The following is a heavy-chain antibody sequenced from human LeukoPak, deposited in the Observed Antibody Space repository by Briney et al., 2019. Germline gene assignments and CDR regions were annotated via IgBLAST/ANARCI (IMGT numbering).Heavy chain of an antibody. D-gene: IGHD2-8*01. Sequence: PGGSLRLSCAASGFNFDDYTMHWVRQAPGKGLEWVSLISWDGGTTFYADSVKGRFTISRDNNKNSLYLQMNSLGTEDTALYYCAKDILSYLVLSRSFPYYWGQGTLVTVSS. J-gene: IGHJ4*02. CDR1: GFNFDDYT. CDR3: AKDILSYLVLSRSFPYY. CDR2: ISWDGGTT. V-gene: IGHV3-43*01.